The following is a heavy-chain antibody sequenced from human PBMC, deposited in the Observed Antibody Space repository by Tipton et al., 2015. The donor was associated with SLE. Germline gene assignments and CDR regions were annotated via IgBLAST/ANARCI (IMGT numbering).Heavy chain of an antibody. CDR1: RFTFSSYS. J-gene: IGHJ5*02. Sequence: SLRLSCAASRFTFSSYSMNWLRQTLGKGLEWVTSISGSSTYIYYAESVKGRFTNSRDNAKNSLYLHMSRLRAEDSGIYYCARRGQGQNWFDPWGQGTLVTVSS. CDR3: ARRGQGQNWFDP. CDR2: ISGSSTYI. V-gene: IGHV3-21*01.